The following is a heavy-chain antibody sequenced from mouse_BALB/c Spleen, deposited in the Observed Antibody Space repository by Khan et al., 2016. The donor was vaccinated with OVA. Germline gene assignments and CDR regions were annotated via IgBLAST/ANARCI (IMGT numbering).Heavy chain of an antibody. V-gene: IGHV1-4*01. J-gene: IGHJ3*01. Sequence: QVQLQQSGAELARPGASVKMSCKASGYTFTSYTIHWIKKRPGQGLEWIGYINPSNDYTNYNQKFKDKATLTTDKSSTTAYLRLSSLTSDDSAVYNCVRDGAYHRNDGWFAYWGQGTLVTGFA. CDR3: VRDGAYHRNDGWFAY. CDR2: INPSNDYT. D-gene: IGHD2-14*01. CDR1: GYTFTSYT.